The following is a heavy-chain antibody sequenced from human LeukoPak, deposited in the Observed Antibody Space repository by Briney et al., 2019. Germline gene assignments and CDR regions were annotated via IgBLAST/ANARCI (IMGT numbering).Heavy chain of an antibody. CDR1: GFTFSSYA. J-gene: IGHJ4*02. V-gene: IGHV3-23*01. CDR2: ISGSGGST. D-gene: IGHD6-19*01. CDR3: AKDPGYSSGWTFDY. Sequence: AGGSLRLSCAASGFTFSSYAMSWVRQPPGKGLEWVAAISGSGGSTYYADSVKGRLTICRDNSKNTLYLQMNSLRAEDTAVYYCAKDPGYSSGWTFDYWGQGTVVTVLS.